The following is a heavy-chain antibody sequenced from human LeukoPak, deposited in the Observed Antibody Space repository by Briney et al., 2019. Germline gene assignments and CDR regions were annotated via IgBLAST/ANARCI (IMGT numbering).Heavy chain of an antibody. V-gene: IGHV3-48*03. CDR2: ISDSGGTI. J-gene: IGHJ4*02. Sequence: GGSLRLSCAASEFTFSSFVVNWVRQAPGKGLEWVSKISDSGGTIYYADSVKGRFTIFRDNAENSLYLQMSSLRAEDTAVYYCARGGYYFDYWGQGTLVTVSS. CDR1: EFTFSSFV. CDR3: ARGGYYFDY.